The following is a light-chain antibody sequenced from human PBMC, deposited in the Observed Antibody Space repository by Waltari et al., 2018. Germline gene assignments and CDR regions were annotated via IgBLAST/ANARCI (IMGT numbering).Light chain of an antibody. CDR2: KAS. V-gene: IGKV1-5*03. CDR3: QRYNSLYT. Sequence: DIQMTQSPSTLSASVGDRVTITCRASQSISSGLAWYQHKPGKAPKLLIYKASSLESGVPSRFSGSGSGTEFTLTISSLQPDDFATYYCQRYNSLYTFGQGTKLEIK. CDR1: QSISSG. J-gene: IGKJ2*01.